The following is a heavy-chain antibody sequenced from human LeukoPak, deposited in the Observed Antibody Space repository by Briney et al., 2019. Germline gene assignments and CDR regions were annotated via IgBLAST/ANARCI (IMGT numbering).Heavy chain of an antibody. Sequence: RGESLKISCKGSGNSFSNYWIGWVRQLPGRGLEWMGIIYPGDSDTRYSPSFQGQVTISADKSVSTAYLQWGSLKASDTAMYYCARQSAADIWGQGTMVTVSS. CDR2: IYPGDSDT. CDR3: ARQSAADI. D-gene: IGHD2-15*01. CDR1: GNSFSNYW. V-gene: IGHV5-51*01. J-gene: IGHJ3*02.